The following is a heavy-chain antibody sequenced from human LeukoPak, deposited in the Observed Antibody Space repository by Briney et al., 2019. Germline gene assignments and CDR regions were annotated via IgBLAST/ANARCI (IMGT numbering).Heavy chain of an antibody. J-gene: IGHJ4*02. CDR1: GFTFSSYG. CDR3: AKDLNYDFWSGLGN. CDR2: ISYDGTNK. D-gene: IGHD3-3*01. Sequence: GGSLRLSCAVSGFTFSSYGMHWVRQAPGKGLGWMAVISYDGTNKYYADSVKGRFTISRDNSKNTLYPQMNSLRAEDTAVYYCAKDLNYDFWSGLGNWGQGTLVTVSS. V-gene: IGHV3-30*18.